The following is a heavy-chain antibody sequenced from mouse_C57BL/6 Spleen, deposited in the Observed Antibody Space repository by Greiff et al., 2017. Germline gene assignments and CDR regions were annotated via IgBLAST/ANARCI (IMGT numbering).Heavy chain of an antibody. D-gene: IGHD3-1*01. CDR1: GYTFTSYW. V-gene: IGHV1-69*01. CDR2: IDPSDSYN. Sequence: QVQLQQPGAELVMPGASVKLSCKASGYTFTSYWMHWVKQRPGQGLEWIGEIDPSDSYNNYNQKFKGKSTLTVDKSSSTAYMQLSSLTSEDSAVYYCARSGDVDWYFDVWGTGTTVTVSS. J-gene: IGHJ1*03. CDR3: ARSGDVDWYFDV.